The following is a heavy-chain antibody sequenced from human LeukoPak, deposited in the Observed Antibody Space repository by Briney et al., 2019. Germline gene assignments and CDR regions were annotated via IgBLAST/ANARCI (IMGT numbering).Heavy chain of an antibody. CDR2: IYYSGNT. CDR3: ARDVGNHCSSTSCSWGY. J-gene: IGHJ4*02. Sequence: SETLSLTCAVYGGSFSGYYWSWIRQPPGKGLEWIGYIYYSGNTNYNPSLRSRVTISVDASKNQFSLKLRSVTAADTAVYYCARDVGNHCSSTSCSWGYWGQGTLVTVSS. D-gene: IGHD2-2*01. V-gene: IGHV4-59*01. CDR1: GGSFSGYY.